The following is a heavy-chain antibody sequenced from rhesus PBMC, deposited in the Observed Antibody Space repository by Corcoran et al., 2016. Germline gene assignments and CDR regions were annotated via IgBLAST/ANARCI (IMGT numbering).Heavy chain of an antibody. Sequence: QLQLQESGPGLVKPSETLSLTCAVSGGSISGYYWSWIRQPPGKGLEWSGNMDGNIAGTNYNPSLKSRVTNSKDTSKNQFSLKLSSVTAADTAVYYCARRGYSGSWNPFDYWGQGVLVTVSS. CDR2: MDGNIAGT. D-gene: IGHD6-25*01. J-gene: IGHJ4*01. V-gene: IGHV4-81*01. CDR1: GGSISGYY. CDR3: ARRGYSGSWNPFDY.